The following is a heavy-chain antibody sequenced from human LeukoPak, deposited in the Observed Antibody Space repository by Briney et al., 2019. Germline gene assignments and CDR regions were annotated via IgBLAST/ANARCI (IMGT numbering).Heavy chain of an antibody. J-gene: IGHJ4*02. Sequence: PSETLSLTCTVSGGSISSYSWSWIRQPPGKGLEWIRYIYYTGSSNYNPSLKSRVSISLDTSKNHFSLRLSSVTAADTAVYYCARRAYSYGHHYYFDFWGQGTLVTVSS. V-gene: IGHV4-59*01. CDR1: GGSISSYS. CDR2: IYYTGSS. CDR3: ARRAYSYGHHYYFDF. D-gene: IGHD5-18*01.